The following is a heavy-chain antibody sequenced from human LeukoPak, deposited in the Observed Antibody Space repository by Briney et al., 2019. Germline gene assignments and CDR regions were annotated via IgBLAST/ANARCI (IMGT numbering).Heavy chain of an antibody. D-gene: IGHD3-10*01. CDR3: AKEHSYYGSGSYPAFDI. V-gene: IGHV3-30*02. CDR1: GFTFSSYG. CDR2: MRYDGSNK. J-gene: IGHJ3*02. Sequence: GGSLRLSCAASGFTFSSYGMHWVRQAPGKGLEWVAFMRYDGSNKYYADSVKGRFTISRDNSKNTLYLQMNSLRAEDTAVYYCAKEHSYYGSGSYPAFDIWGQGTMVTVSS.